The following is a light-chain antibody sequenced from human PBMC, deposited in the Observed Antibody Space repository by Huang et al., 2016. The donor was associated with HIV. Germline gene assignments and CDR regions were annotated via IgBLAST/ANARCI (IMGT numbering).Light chain of an antibody. CDR1: QDIIND. V-gene: IGKV1-33*01. Sequence: DIRMTQSPSSLSATVGDRVTITCQARQDIINDLSGYQQKPGKAPKVLIYDASNLEAGVPSRFSGGGSGTDFTLTISSLQPEDIATYFCQQYDSFPFTFGQGTKLDIK. CDR2: DAS. CDR3: QQYDSFPFT. J-gene: IGKJ2*01.